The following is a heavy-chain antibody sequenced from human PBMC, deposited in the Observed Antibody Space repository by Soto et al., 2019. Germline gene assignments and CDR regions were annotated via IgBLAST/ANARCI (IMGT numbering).Heavy chain of an antibody. V-gene: IGHV1-69*02. J-gene: IGHJ4*02. CDR2: IIPILGIA. D-gene: IGHD4-17*01. CDR1: GGTFSSYT. CDR3: ARGSNGDYAAG. Sequence: QVQLVQSGAEVKKPGSSVKVSCTASGGTFSSYTISWVRQAPGQGLEWMGRIIPILGIANYAQKFQGRVTITADKSTSTAYMELSSLRSEDTAVYYCARGSNGDYAAGWGQGTLVTVSS.